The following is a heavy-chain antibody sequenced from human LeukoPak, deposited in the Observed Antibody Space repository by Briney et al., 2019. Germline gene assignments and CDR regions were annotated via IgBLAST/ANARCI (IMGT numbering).Heavy chain of an antibody. D-gene: IGHD3-10*01. V-gene: IGHV4-59*12. CDR1: GGSISSYY. CDR3: ASTARGYYYYYMDV. Sequence: SETLSLTCTVSGGSISSYYWSWIRQPPGKGLKWLGNIYYSGYTTYSPSLRSRVTISVDTSKNQFSLKLSSVTAADTAVYYCASTARGYYYYYMDVWGKGTTVTISS. J-gene: IGHJ6*03. CDR2: IYYSGYT.